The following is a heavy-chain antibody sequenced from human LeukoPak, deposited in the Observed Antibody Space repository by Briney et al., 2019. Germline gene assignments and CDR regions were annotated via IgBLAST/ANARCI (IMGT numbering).Heavy chain of an antibody. CDR2: NHXVST. CDR3: ARGRRSNYDFWSGYLNWFDP. D-gene: IGHD3-3*01. J-gene: IGHJ5*02. Sequence: NHXVSTNYNPSLKRRVPISVDTSKTQFSLKLSSVTAADTAVYYCARGRRSNYDFWSGYLNWFDPWGQGTLVTVSS. V-gene: IGHV4-34*01.